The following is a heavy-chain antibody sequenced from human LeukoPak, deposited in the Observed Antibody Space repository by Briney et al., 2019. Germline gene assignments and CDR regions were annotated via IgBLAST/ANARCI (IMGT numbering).Heavy chain of an antibody. CDR3: ARDGYCSGGSCYSGGAFDI. V-gene: IGHV3-48*03. J-gene: IGHJ3*02. D-gene: IGHD2-15*01. Sequence: GGSLRLSCAASGFTFSSYEMNWVRQAPGKGLEWVSYISSSGSTIYYADSVKGRFTISRDNAKNSLYLQMNSLRAEDTAVYYCARDGYCSGGSCYSGGAFDIWGQGTMVTVSS. CDR1: GFTFSSYE. CDR2: ISSSGSTI.